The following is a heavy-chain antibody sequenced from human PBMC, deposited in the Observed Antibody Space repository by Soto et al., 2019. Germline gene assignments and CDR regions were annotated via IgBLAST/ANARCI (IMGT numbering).Heavy chain of an antibody. CDR3: ARGWGMDYDILTGPTYDAFDI. CDR1: GYTFTSYG. J-gene: IGHJ3*02. V-gene: IGHV1-18*01. CDR2: ISAYNGNT. D-gene: IGHD3-9*01. Sequence: ASVKVSCKASGYTFTSYGISWVRQAPGQGLEWMGWISAYNGNTNYAQKLQGRVTMTTDTSTSTAYMELRSLRSDDTAVYYCARGWGMDYDILTGPTYDAFDIWGQGTMVTVSS.